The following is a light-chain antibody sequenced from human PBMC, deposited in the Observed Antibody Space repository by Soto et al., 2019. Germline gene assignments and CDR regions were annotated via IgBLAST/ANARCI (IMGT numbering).Light chain of an antibody. J-gene: IGLJ1*01. CDR3: CSSAGLSTYLFGTGSYGGGSTYV. CDR1: SSDFGSNNF. CDR2: EGS. Sequence: QSALTQPASVSGSPGQSITISCTGTSSDFGSNNFVSWYQQHPGKAPKLIIYEGSKRPSGVSNRFSGSKSGNTASLTISGLQAEDEADYYCCSSAGLSTYLFGTGSYGGGSTYVFGTGTQLTVL. V-gene: IGLV2-23*01.